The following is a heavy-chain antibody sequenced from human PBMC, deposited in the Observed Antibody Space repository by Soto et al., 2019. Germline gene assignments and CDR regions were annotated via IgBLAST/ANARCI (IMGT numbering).Heavy chain of an antibody. CDR2: IYYSGST. CDR3: ATSRPTGGPLDSLFRGFDS. V-gene: IGHV4-59*01. CDR1: GGSITSYY. D-gene: IGHD3-3*01. Sequence: PSETLSLTWTVSGGSITSYYSRWIRQPPGKGLEWIGYIYYSGSTNYNPSLKSRVTISVDTSKNQFSLKLSSVTAADTAVYYCATSRPTGGPLDSLFRGFDSWDQGTVVT. J-gene: IGHJ5*01.